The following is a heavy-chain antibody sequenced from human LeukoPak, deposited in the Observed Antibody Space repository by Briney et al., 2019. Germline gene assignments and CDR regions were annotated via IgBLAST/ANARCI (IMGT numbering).Heavy chain of an antibody. J-gene: IGHJ4*02. CDR1: GGSISSSSYY. V-gene: IGHV4-39*01. D-gene: IGHD6-6*01. Sequence: SETLSLTCTVSGGSISSSSYYWGWIRQPPGKGLEWIGSIYYSGSTYYNPSLKSRVTISVDTSKNQFSLKLSSVTAADTAVYYCARHGRAARLHYFDYWGQGTLVTVSS. CDR2: IYYSGST. CDR3: ARHGRAARLHYFDY.